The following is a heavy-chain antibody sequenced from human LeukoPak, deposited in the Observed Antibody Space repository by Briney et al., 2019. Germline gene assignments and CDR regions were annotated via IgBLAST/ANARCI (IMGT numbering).Heavy chain of an antibody. J-gene: IGHJ5*02. CDR1: GFMFSSFA. D-gene: IGHD6-19*01. CDR3: ARAHSGWNWFDP. CDR2: IKQDGSEK. Sequence: GGSLRLSCEASGFMFSSFAMSWVRQAPGKGLEWVANIKQDGSEKYYVDSVKGRFTISRDNAKNSLYLQMNSLRAEDTAVYYCARAHSGWNWFDPWGQGTLVTVSS. V-gene: IGHV3-7*01.